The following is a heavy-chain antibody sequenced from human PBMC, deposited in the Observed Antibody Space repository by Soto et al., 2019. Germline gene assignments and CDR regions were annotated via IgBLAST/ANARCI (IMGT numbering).Heavy chain of an antibody. D-gene: IGHD3-9*01. V-gene: IGHV4-30-2*03. J-gene: IGHJ4*02. CDR3: ARHFYDILTDYYPFXY. CDR2: IYHTGTT. Sequence: SETLSLTCTVSGGSINSGGYSWTWIRQPPGKGLEWIGFIYHTGTTYYNPSLKSRVTISVDTSKNQFSLKLSSVTAADTAVYYCARHFYDILTDYYPFXYWGQGTLVTVSS. CDR1: GGSINSGGYS.